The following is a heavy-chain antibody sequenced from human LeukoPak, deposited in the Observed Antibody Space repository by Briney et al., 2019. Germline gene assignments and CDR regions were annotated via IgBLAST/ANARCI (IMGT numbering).Heavy chain of an antibody. CDR1: GYTFTNHY. V-gene: IGHV1-46*01. Sequence: GASVKVSCKAFGYTFTNHYIHLVRQAPGHGLEWMAIINPSGGFTTYAQKFQGRVTMTRDTSTSTVYMELSSLKSEDTAIYYCAREGISGYSTSWYDYWGQGTLVTVSS. CDR2: INPSGGFT. D-gene: IGHD5-12*01. CDR3: AREGISGYSTSWYDY. J-gene: IGHJ4*02.